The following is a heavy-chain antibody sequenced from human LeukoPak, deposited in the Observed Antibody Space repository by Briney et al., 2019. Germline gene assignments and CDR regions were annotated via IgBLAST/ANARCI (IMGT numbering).Heavy chain of an antibody. V-gene: IGHV1-24*01. CDR2: FDPEDGET. Sequence: ASVKVSCKVSGYTLTELSMHWVRQAPGKGLEWMGGFDPEDGETIYAQKFQGRVTMTEDTSTDTAYMELSSLRSEDTAVYYCATDPPPFYYDSSGPPDYWGQGTLVTVSS. D-gene: IGHD3-22*01. CDR3: ATDPPPFYYDSSGPPDY. CDR1: GYTLTELS. J-gene: IGHJ4*02.